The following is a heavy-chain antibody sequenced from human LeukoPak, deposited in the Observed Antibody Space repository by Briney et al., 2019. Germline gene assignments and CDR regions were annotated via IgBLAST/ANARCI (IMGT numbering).Heavy chain of an antibody. D-gene: IGHD4-23*01. CDR2: VYYSGST. V-gene: IGHV4-59*01. Sequence: SETLSLTCTVSGGSISSYNWSWIRHPPRKGLGWMGYVYYSGSTNYNPSPKRRVTITLDASTNQYSLKLNSRTATDTAVYYCAREGGATVVTRAFDIWGQGTMVTVSS. J-gene: IGHJ3*02. CDR1: GGSISSYN. CDR3: AREGGATVVTRAFDI.